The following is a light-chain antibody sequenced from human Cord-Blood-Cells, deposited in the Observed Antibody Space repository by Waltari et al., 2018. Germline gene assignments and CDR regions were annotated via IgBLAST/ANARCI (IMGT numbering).Light chain of an antibody. CDR1: SSDVGGYNY. Sequence: QSALTQPASVSGSPGQSITISCTGTSSDVGGYNYVSWYQQHPGKAPKLMIYEVSNRPSGVSKRFSGSKSGNTASLTIAGLQAEDEADYYCSSYTSSSTVVFGGWTKLTVL. J-gene: IGLJ2*01. CDR3: SSYTSSSTVV. V-gene: IGLV2-14*01. CDR2: EVS.